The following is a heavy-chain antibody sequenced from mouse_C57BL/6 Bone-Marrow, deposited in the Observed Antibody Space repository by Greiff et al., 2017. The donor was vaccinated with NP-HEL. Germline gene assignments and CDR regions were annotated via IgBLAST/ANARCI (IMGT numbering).Heavy chain of an antibody. CDR1: GYTFTDYY. CDR2: INPYNGGT. Sequence: DVQLQESGPVLVKPGASVKMSCKASGYTFTDYYMNWVKQSHGKSLEWIGVINPYNGGTSYNQKFKGKATLTVDKSSSTAYMELNSLTSEDSAVYYCARFPLITTVVAMDYWGQGTSVTVSS. J-gene: IGHJ4*01. CDR3: ARFPLITTVVAMDY. V-gene: IGHV1-19*01. D-gene: IGHD1-1*01.